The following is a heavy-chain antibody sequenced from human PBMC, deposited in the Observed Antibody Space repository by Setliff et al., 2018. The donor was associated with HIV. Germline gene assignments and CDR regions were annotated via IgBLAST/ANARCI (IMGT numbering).Heavy chain of an antibody. CDR1: GDSISSGDYY. D-gene: IGHD3-3*01. J-gene: IGHJ6*02. CDR2: IYYSGST. Sequence: SETLSLTCTVSGDSISSGDYYWSWIRQPPGKGLEWIGNIYYSGSTNYNPSLKSRVTISVDTSKNQFSLKLSSVIAADTAVYYCARIFGDQGYYYGMDVWGQGTTVTVS. V-gene: IGHV4-61*08. CDR3: ARIFGDQGYYYGMDV.